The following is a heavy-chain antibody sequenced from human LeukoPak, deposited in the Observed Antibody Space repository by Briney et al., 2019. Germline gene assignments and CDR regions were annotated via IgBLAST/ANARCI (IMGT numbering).Heavy chain of an antibody. V-gene: IGHV1-69*13. CDR1: GGTFSSYA. CDR2: IIPIFGTA. J-gene: IGHJ4*02. Sequence: SVKVSCKASGGTFSSYAISWVRQAPGQGLEWMGGIIPIFGTANYAQKFQGRVTITADESTSTAYMELSSLRSEDTAVYYCARGGGVCSSTSCYGSPFDYWGQGTLVTVSS. CDR3: ARGGGVCSSTSCYGSPFDY. D-gene: IGHD2-2*01.